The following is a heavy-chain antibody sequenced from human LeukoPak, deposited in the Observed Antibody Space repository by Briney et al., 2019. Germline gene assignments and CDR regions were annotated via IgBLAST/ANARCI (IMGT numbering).Heavy chain of an antibody. Sequence: SETLSLTCTVSGGSIGRDYWNWIRQPPGKGLEWIGYVYDGGRTSYNPSLKSRVTISVDTSKNQLPLQLSSVTAADTAVYYCARVDGDGYNIPDYWGQGTLVTVSS. D-gene: IGHD5-24*01. CDR3: ARVDGDGYNIPDY. J-gene: IGHJ4*02. V-gene: IGHV4-59*12. CDR2: VYDGGRT. CDR1: GGSIGRDY.